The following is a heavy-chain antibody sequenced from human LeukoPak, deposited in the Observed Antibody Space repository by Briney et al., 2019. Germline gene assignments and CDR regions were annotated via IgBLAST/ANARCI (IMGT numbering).Heavy chain of an antibody. CDR2: MNPNSGNT. V-gene: IGHV1-8*03. CDR3: ARVDSRPYYYDSSGYSLGY. CDR1: GYTFTSYG. Sequence: ASVKVSCKASGYTFTSYGISWVRQAPGQGLEWMGWMNPNSGNTGYAQKFQGRVTITRNTSISTAYMELSSLRSEDTAVYYCARVDSRPYYYDSSGYSLGYWGQGTLVTVSS. D-gene: IGHD3-22*01. J-gene: IGHJ4*02.